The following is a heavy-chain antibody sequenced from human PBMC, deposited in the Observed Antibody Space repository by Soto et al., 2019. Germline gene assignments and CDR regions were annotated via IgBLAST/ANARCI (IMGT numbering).Heavy chain of an antibody. CDR2: IIPIFGTA. J-gene: IGHJ3*02. CDR1: GGTFSSYA. Sequence: SVKVSCKASGGTFSSYAISWVRQAPGQGLEWMGGIIPIFGTANYAQKFQGRVTITADESTSTAYMELSSLRSEDTAVYYCARREPEYCSWAGSFDIWGQGTMVTVSS. CDR3: ARREPEYCSWAGSFDI. D-gene: IGHD6-6*01. V-gene: IGHV1-69*13.